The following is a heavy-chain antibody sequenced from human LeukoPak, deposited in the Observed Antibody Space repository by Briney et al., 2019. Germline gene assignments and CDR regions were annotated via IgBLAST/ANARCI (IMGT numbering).Heavy chain of an antibody. Sequence: PSETLSLTCTVSGGSTSSYYWSWIRQPAGKGLEWIGRIYTSGSTNYNPSLKSRVTMSVDASKNQFSLKLSSVTAADTAVYYCARVRDGYCGSTSCYELGHYYYYYMDVWGKGTTVTVSS. V-gene: IGHV4-4*07. J-gene: IGHJ6*03. CDR2: IYTSGST. D-gene: IGHD2-2*01. CDR3: ARVRDGYCGSTSCYELGHYYYYYMDV. CDR1: GGSTSSYY.